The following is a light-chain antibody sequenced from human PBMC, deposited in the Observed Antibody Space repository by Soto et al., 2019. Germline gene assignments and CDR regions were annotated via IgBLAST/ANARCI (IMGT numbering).Light chain of an antibody. CDR3: QQYCNPPPWT. CDR1: QSVLCSSGTKNY. V-gene: IGKV4-1*01. J-gene: IGKJ1*01. Sequence: DIVMTQSPDSLALSLGERATINCKSSQSVLCSSGTKNYLAWYQQKPGQPPKVLIYWASTRESGVPDRCSGSGCGTDFTLTISSLQAEDVAVYYCQQYCNPPPWTFGQGTKVEIK. CDR2: WAS.